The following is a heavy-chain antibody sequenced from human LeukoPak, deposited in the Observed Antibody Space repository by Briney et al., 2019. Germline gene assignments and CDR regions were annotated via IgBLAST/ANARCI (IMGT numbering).Heavy chain of an antibody. CDR3: ARDADPDAFDI. CDR1: GFSFSSYW. J-gene: IGHJ3*02. Sequence: GGSLSLSCAASGFSFSSYWMSWVRQAPGKGLEWVANIKQDGSEKYYVDSVKGRFTISRDNAKNSLYLQMNSLRAEDTAVYYCARDADPDAFDIWGQGTMVTVSS. V-gene: IGHV3-7*01. CDR2: IKQDGSEK.